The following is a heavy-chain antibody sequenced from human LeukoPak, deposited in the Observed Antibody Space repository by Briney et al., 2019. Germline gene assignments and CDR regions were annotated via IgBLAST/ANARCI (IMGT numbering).Heavy chain of an antibody. D-gene: IGHD2-15*01. CDR3: AIVRCDSFGRCISAEYFQH. Sequence: GGSLRLSWAASGVTFSNYAGSWVRQAPGKGLEWVSAISSSGDSTYYADSVKGRFTISRDKSKNTLYLQMNSLRAEDTAVYYCAIVRCDSFGRCISAEYFQHWGQGTLVTVSS. CDR2: ISSSGDST. J-gene: IGHJ1*01. V-gene: IGHV3-23*01. CDR1: GVTFSNYA.